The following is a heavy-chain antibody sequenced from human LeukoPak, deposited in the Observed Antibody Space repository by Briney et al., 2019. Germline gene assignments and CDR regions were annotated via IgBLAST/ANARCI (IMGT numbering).Heavy chain of an antibody. Sequence: ASETLSLTCTVSAGSISLYNTYYWNWIRQSPGKGLEWIGYIYYSGSTNYNPSLKSRVTISVDTSKNQFSLKLSSVTAADTAVYYCAREYMVRGVINWFDPWGQGTLVTVSS. CDR1: AGSISLYNTYY. CDR3: AREYMVRGVINWFDP. D-gene: IGHD3-10*01. CDR2: IYYSGST. V-gene: IGHV4-59*01. J-gene: IGHJ5*02.